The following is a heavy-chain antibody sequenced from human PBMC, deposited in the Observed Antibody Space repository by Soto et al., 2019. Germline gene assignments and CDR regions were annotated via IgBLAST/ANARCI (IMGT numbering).Heavy chain of an antibody. CDR3: AREYYYDSSGSNYLDC. V-gene: IGHV4-4*07. CDR1: GGSISSYY. D-gene: IGHD3-22*01. J-gene: IGHJ4*02. Sequence: SETLSLTCIVSGGSISSYYWSWIRQPAGKGLEWIGRIYTSGSTNYNPSLKSRVTMSVDTSKNQFSLKLSSVTAADTAVYYCAREYYYDSSGSNYLDCWGQGTLVTVSS. CDR2: IYTSGST.